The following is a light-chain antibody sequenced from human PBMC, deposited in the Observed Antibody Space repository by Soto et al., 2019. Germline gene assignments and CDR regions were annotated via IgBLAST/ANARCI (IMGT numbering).Light chain of an antibody. CDR2: EDN. V-gene: IGLV6-57*02. CDR3: QSYDSSNHEK. J-gene: IGLJ2*01. Sequence: NFMLTQPHSVSESPGKTVTISCTGSSGSIASNYVQWYQQRPGSAPTTVIYEDNQRPSGVPDRFSGSIDSSSNSASLTISGLKTEDEADYYCQSYDSSNHEKFGGGPKLTVL. CDR1: SGSIASNY.